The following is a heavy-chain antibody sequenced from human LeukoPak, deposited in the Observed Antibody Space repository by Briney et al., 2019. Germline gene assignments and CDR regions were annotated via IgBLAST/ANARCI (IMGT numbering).Heavy chain of an antibody. Sequence: ASVKVSCKASGYTFTSYAMNWVRQAPGQGLEWMGWINTNTGNPTYAQGFTGRFVFSLDTSVSTAYLQISSLKAEDTAVYYCARGRSVLRYFDWLPNHYYYGMDAWGQGTTVTVSS. CDR1: GYTFTSYA. V-gene: IGHV7-4-1*02. CDR3: ARGRSVLRYFDWLPNHYYYGMDA. CDR2: INTNTGNP. D-gene: IGHD3-9*01. J-gene: IGHJ6*02.